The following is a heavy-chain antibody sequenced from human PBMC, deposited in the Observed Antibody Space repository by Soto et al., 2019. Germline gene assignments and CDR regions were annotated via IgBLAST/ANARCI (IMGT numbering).Heavy chain of an antibody. CDR3: ARQGCSGGVCYDE. Sequence: PGESLKISCQGSGYRFTSYWIGWVRQMPGKGLEWMGSIYPGDSETNYSPSFQGHVSISVGESVTTAYLQWSSLKASDTAIYYCARQGCSGGVCYDEWGQGTLVTVSS. V-gene: IGHV5-51*01. CDR2: IYPGDSET. D-gene: IGHD2-8*02. CDR1: GYRFTSYW. J-gene: IGHJ4*02.